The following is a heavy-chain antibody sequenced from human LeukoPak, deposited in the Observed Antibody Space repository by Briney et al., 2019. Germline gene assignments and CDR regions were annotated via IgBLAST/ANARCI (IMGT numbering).Heavy chain of an antibody. V-gene: IGHV3-48*04. Sequence: GGSLRLSCAASGFTFSSYAMSWVRQAPGKGLEWVSYISSSSSTIYYADSVKGRFTISRDNAKNSLYLQMNSLRAEDTAVYYCATTFGGVENASDIWGQGTMVTVSS. J-gene: IGHJ3*02. D-gene: IGHD3-16*01. CDR3: ATTFGGVENASDI. CDR1: GFTFSSYA. CDR2: ISSSSSTI.